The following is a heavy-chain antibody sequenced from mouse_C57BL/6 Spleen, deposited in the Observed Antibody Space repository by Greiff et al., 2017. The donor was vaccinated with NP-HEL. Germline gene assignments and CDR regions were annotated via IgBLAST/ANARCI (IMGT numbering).Heavy chain of an antibody. V-gene: IGHV1-52*01. J-gene: IGHJ2*01. CDR3: ARALGGEDSYFDY. Sequence: QVQLKQPGAELVRPGSSVKLSCKASGYTFTSYWMHWVKQRPIQGLEWIGNIDPSDSETHYNQKFKDKATLTVDKSSSTAYMQLSSLTSEDSAVYYCARALGGEDSYFDYWGQGTTLTVSS. CDR2: IDPSDSET. CDR1: GYTFTSYW.